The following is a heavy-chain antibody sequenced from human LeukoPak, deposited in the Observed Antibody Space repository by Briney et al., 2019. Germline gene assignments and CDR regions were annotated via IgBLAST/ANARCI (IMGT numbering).Heavy chain of an antibody. CDR1: GYTFTGYY. D-gene: IGHD3-10*01. CDR2: INPNSGGT. J-gene: IGHJ4*02. Sequence: ASVKVSCKASGYTFTGYYMHWVRQAPGQGLEWMGWINPNSGGTNYAQKFQGWVTMTRDTSISTAYMELSRLRSDDTAVYYCAREVSPNYYGSGSYPSNYFDYWGQGTLVTVSS. V-gene: IGHV1-2*04. CDR3: AREVSPNYYGSGSYPSNYFDY.